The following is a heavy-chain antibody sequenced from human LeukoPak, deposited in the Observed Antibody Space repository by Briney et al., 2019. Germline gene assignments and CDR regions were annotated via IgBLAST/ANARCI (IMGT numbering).Heavy chain of an antibody. Sequence: GASVKVSCKASGYTFTSYGISWVRQAPGQGLEWMGWISAYNGNTNYAQKLQGRVTMTTDTSTSTAYMELRSLRSDDTAVYYCARLFLDYGDYNEPNYYYYYMDVWGKGTTVTVSS. D-gene: IGHD4-17*01. V-gene: IGHV1-18*01. CDR3: ARLFLDYGDYNEPNYYYYYMDV. CDR1: GYTFTSYG. J-gene: IGHJ6*03. CDR2: ISAYNGNT.